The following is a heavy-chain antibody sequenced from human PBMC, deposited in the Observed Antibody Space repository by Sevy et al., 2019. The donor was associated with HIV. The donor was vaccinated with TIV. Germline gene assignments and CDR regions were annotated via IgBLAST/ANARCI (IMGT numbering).Heavy chain of an antibody. CDR2: INHSGST. V-gene: IGHV4-4*02. Sequence: SETLSLTCGVSGGSISSSNWWHWVRQPPGKGLEWIGEINHSGSTNYNPSLKSRVTISVDNSKNHFSLKLNSVTAADTAGYYCSRGFDTPRGFDPWGQGTLVTVSS. CDR3: SRGFDTPRGFDP. D-gene: IGHD3-10*01. J-gene: IGHJ5*02. CDR1: GGSISSSNW.